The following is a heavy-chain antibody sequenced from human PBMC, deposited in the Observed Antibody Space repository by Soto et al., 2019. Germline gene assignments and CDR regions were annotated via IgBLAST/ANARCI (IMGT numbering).Heavy chain of an antibody. J-gene: IGHJ4*02. D-gene: IGHD6-19*01. CDR2: ISAYNGNT. V-gene: IGHV1-18*01. Sequence: QVQLVQSGAEVKKPGASVKVSCKASGYTFTSYATSWVRQAPGQGHVWMGWISAYNGNTNFAQKLQGRVTMTTDTPTTAANMELRSRRSGVTAVYYCARSGPPAVYWGQGNVLTFSS. CDR1: GYTFTSYA. CDR3: ARSGPPAVY.